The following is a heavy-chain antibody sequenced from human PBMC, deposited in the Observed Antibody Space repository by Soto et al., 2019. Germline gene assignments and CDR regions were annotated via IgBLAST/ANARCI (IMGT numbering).Heavy chain of an antibody. D-gene: IGHD3-10*01. CDR1: GVSFNNNG. CDR2: VSPPFRTS. V-gene: IGHV1-69*01. Sequence: QVQLVQSGAEVKKPGSSVKVSCKTSGVSFNNNGIGWVRQAPGHGLEWMGGVSPPFRTSNYARKFQARISFTAGASTATVNMELSSLTSEDTAPYYCARVLYYGSGSYSPYGMDVWGQGTTVTVSS. CDR3: ARVLYYGSGSYSPYGMDV. J-gene: IGHJ6*02.